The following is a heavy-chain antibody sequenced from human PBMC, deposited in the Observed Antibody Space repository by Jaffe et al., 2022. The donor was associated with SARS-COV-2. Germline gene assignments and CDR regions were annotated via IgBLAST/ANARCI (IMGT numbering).Heavy chain of an antibody. D-gene: IGHD3-16*01. CDR3: SRLWMGEYYYYGMDV. CDR1: GFTFGDYA. CDR2: IRSKAYGGTT. J-gene: IGHJ6*02. Sequence: EVQLVESGGGLVQPGRSLRLSCTASGFTFGDYAMSWVRQAPGKGLEWVGFIRSKAYGGTTEYAASVKGRFTISRDDSKSIAYLQMNSLKTEDTAVYYCSRLWMGEYYYYGMDVWGQGTTVTVSS. V-gene: IGHV3-49*04.